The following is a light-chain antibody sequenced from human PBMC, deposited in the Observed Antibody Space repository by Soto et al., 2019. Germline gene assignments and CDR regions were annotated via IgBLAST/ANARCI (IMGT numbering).Light chain of an antibody. CDR1: QSVGSY. CDR2: DAS. CDR3: QHRSNWPPA. J-gene: IGKJ2*01. Sequence: EIVLTQSPATLSLSPGQRAALSCRASQSVGSYLAWYQQRPGQAPRLLIYDASNRATGIPARFTGSGSGTDFTLTISSLEPQDFAVYYCQHRSNWPPAFGQGTKREMK. V-gene: IGKV3-11*01.